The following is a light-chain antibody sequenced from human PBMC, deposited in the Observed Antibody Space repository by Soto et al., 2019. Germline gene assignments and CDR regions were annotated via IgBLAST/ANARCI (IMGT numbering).Light chain of an antibody. Sequence: QSALTKPASVSGSPGQSVSISCTTSRSDFGEHNLVSWYQNHPGRAPNLLIYAVTNRTSGVSDRFAGSKSGSTASLIISGLRSEDEADNYCSAYTSTNPVIFGGGTKLAVL. CDR2: AVT. V-gene: IGLV2-14*03. CDR3: SAYTSTNPVI. CDR1: RSDFGEHNL. J-gene: IGLJ2*01.